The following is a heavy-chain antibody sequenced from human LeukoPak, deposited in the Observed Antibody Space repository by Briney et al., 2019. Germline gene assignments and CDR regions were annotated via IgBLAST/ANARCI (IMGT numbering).Heavy chain of an antibody. CDR1: GXSISSYY. V-gene: IGHV4-4*07. CDR3: ARDRGGLPTLYFDY. Sequence: PSETLSLTCTVSGXSISSYYWSWIPQPAGKGLEWIGRIYTSGSTNYNPSLQSRVAMSVDTSKNQFSLKLSSETAADTAVYYCARDRGGLPTLYFDYWGQGTLVTVSS. J-gene: IGHJ4*02. CDR2: IYTSGST. D-gene: IGHD1-26*01.